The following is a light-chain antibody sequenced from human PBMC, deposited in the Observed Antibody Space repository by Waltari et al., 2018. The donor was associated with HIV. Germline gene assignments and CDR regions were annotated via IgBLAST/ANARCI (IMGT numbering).Light chain of an antibody. J-gene: IGKJ4*01. CDR1: QSVRRF. CDR2: GAS. Sequence: DIQMTQSPSSLSASVGDRVTITCRASQSVRRFVNWSQQKPGQAPKLLIHGASTLQSGVPPRFSGRGSGTEFTLTISSLQPEDSATYYCQQSYSSPLTFGGGTKVEV. V-gene: IGKV1-39*01. CDR3: QQSYSSPLT.